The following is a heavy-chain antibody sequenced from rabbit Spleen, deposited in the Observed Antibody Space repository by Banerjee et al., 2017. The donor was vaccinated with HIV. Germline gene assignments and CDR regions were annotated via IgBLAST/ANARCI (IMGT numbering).Heavy chain of an antibody. V-gene: IGHV1S45*01. D-gene: IGHD2-1*01. Sequence: QEQLVESGGDLVQPGGSLTLTCTASGFSFSSYWMCWVRQAPGKGLEWIACIDAGSSGSTYYASWAKGRFTISKTSSTTVTLQMTSLTAADTATYFCARDNYGNDLWGPGTLVTVS. CDR1: GFSFSSYW. CDR2: IDAGSSGST. CDR3: ARDNYGNDL. J-gene: IGHJ4*01.